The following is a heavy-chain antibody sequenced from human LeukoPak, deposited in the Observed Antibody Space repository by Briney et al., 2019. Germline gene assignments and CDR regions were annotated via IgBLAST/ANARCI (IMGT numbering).Heavy chain of an antibody. Sequence: GGSLRLSCAASGFTFSDYYMSWIRQAPGTGLEWVSYISSDSAYTNYADSLRGRFTISRDNAKNSLYLQMNSLRAEDAAVYYCARDLRGYTGYNYYDYWGQGTLVIVSS. V-gene: IGHV3-11*06. CDR2: ISSDSAYT. D-gene: IGHD5-12*01. CDR1: GFTFSDYY. CDR3: ARDLRGYTGYNYYDY. J-gene: IGHJ4*02.